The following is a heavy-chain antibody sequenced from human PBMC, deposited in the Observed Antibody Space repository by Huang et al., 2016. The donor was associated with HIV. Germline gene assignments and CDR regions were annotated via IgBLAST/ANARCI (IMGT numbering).Heavy chain of an antibody. CDR2: TYHTGTT. CDR1: GGSISGHY. V-gene: IGHV4-59*11. Sequence: QVQLQESGPGLVKPSETLSLPCSVSGGSISGHYWSWVRQSPGKGLEWIGTTYHTGTTQHRPSRKRRATMSTDASKNQISLKLSSVTAADTAVYYCAIMGGEWWLVHHFFSMDVWGKGTTVTVTS. D-gene: IGHD2-15*01. CDR3: AIMGGEWWLVHHFFSMDV. J-gene: IGHJ6*03.